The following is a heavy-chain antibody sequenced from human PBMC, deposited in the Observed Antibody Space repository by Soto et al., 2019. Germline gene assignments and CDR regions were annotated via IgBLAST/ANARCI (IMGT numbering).Heavy chain of an antibody. CDR1: GGSISSGGYY. CDR2: IYYSGST. CDR3: ARVDGSGSKFDY. V-gene: IGHV4-31*03. J-gene: IGHJ4*02. Sequence: QVQLQESGPGLVKPSQTLSLTCTVSGGSISSGGYYWSWIRQHPGKGLEWIGYIYYSGSTYYNPSITSRVTISVATSKNQFSLKLSSVTAADTAVYYCARVDGSGSKFDYWGQGTLVTVSS. D-gene: IGHD3-10*01.